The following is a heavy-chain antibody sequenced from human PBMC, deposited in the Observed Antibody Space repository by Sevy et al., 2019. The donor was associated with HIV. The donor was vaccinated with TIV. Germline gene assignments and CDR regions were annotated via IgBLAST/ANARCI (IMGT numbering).Heavy chain of an antibody. CDR3: AKDTVFGSSSAYYYYYGMDV. Sequence: GGYLRLSCAASGFTFSSYAMSWVRQAPGKGLEWVSAISGSGGSTYYADSVKGRFTISRDNSKNTLDLQMNSLRAEDTAVYYCAKDTVFGSSSAYYYYYGMDVWGQGTTVTVSS. D-gene: IGHD6-6*01. CDR1: GFTFSSYA. CDR2: ISGSGGST. V-gene: IGHV3-23*01. J-gene: IGHJ6*02.